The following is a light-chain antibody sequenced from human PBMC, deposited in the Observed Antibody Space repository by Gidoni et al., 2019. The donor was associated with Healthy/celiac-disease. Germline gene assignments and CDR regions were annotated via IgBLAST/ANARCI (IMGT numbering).Light chain of an antibody. J-gene: IGKJ1*01. Sequence: EIVMTQSPATLSVSPGERAPLSCRASQSVSSNLAWYQQKPGQAPRLLIYGASTRATGIPARFSGSGSGTEFTLTISSLQSEDFAVYYCQQYNNWLRTFXQXTKVEIK. CDR1: QSVSSN. V-gene: IGKV3-15*01. CDR3: QQYNNWLRT. CDR2: GAS.